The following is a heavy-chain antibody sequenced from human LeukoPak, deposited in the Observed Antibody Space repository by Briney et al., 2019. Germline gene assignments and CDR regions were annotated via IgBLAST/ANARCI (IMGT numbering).Heavy chain of an antibody. D-gene: IGHD3-3*01. J-gene: IGHJ1*01. CDR1: GFTFSSYS. CDR3: ARDIGYYDFWSGYYSSGPKKEHFQH. CDR2: ISSSSSYI. V-gene: IGHV3-21*01. Sequence: GGSLRLSCAASGFTFSSYSMNWVRQAPGKGLEWVSSISSSSSYIYYADSVKGRFTISRDNAKNSLYLQMNSLRAEDTAVYYCARDIGYYDFWSGYYSSGPKKEHFQHWGQGTLVTVSS.